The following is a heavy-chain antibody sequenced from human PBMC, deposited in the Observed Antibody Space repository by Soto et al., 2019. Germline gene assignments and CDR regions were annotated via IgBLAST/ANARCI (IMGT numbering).Heavy chain of an antibody. CDR1: GGTFSSYT. J-gene: IGHJ5*02. D-gene: IGHD2-2*01. CDR3: ARDGLVVVPAAIPVGFDP. CDR2: IIPILGIA. V-gene: IGHV1-69*04. Sequence: ASVKVSCKASGGTFSSYTISWVRQAPGQGLEWMGRIIPILGIANYAQKFQGRVTITADKSTSTAYMELSSLRSEDTAVYYCARDGLVVVPAAIPVGFDPWGQGTLVTVSS.